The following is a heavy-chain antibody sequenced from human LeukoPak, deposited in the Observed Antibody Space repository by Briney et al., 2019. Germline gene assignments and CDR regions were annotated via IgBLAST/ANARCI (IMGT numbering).Heavy chain of an antibody. CDR1: GGSFSGYY. D-gene: IGHD2-15*01. CDR2: INHSGST. CDR3: ASRNCSGGSCYSGGAGWFDP. Sequence: SETLSLTCAVYGGSFSGYYRSWIRQPPGKGLEWIGEINHSGSTNYNPSLKSRVTISVDTSKNQFSLKLSSVTAADTAVYYCASRNCSGGSCYSGGAGWFDPWGQGTLVTVSS. J-gene: IGHJ5*02. V-gene: IGHV4-34*01.